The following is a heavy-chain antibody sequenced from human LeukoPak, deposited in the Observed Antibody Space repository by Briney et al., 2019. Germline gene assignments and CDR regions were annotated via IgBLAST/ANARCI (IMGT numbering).Heavy chain of an antibody. CDR2: ISGSGGST. V-gene: IGHV3-23*01. J-gene: IGHJ4*02. D-gene: IGHD3-10*01. Sequence: PGGSLRLSCAASGFTFSSYAMSWVRQAPGKGLEWVSAISGSGGSTYYADSVKGRFTISRDNSKNTLYLQMNSLRAEDTAVYYCAKSRSGSLFAGRDYWGQGTLVTVSS. CDR3: AKSRSGSLFAGRDY. CDR1: GFTFSSYA.